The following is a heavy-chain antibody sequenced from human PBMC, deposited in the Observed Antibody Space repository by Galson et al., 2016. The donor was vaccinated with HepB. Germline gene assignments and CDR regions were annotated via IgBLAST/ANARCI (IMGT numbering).Heavy chain of an antibody. CDR3: ARLNVPYAAGGPFSSTWAIKTRYFGC. J-gene: IGHJ4*01. CDR2: INHNGSA. CDR1: GGSFSGYY. V-gene: IGHV4-34*01. D-gene: IGHD2-2*01. Sequence: SETLSLTCAVNGGSFSGYYWSWIRQPPGKGLEWIGEINHNGSANYNSSLKSRVSLSVDTSKNQFSLSLPSVTAADTAGYYCARLNVPYAAGGPFSSTWAIKTRYFGCWGHGTLVTVSS.